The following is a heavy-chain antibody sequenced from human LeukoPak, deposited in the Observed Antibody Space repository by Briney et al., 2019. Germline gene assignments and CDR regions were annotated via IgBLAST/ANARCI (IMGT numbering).Heavy chain of an antibody. Sequence: ASVKVSCKASGYTFTGYYIHWVRQAPGQGLEWMGWINPNSGGTNYAQKFQGRVTMTRDTSISTAFMELSRLRSDDTAVFFCARDSVAAAGTSDYWGQGTLVTVSS. CDR1: GYTFTGYY. CDR3: ARDSVAAAGTSDY. V-gene: IGHV1-2*02. J-gene: IGHJ4*02. CDR2: INPNSGGT. D-gene: IGHD6-13*01.